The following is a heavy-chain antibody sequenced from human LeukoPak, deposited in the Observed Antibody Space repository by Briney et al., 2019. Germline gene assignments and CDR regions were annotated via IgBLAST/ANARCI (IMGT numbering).Heavy chain of an antibody. V-gene: IGHV2-70*11. CDR3: ARGRQSHDY. CDR1: GFSVSTSRMC. J-gene: IGHJ4*02. CDR2: IDWDDDK. Sequence: SGPALVKPTQTLTLTSTFSGFSVSTSRMCVSWIRQPPGKALEWLARIDWDDDKYYSTSLKTRLTISKDTSKNQVVLTMTNMDPVDTGTYYCARGRQSHDYWGQGTLVTVSS.